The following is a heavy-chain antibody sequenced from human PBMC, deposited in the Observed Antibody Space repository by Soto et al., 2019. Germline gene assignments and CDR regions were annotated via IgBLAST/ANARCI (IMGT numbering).Heavy chain of an antibody. V-gene: IGHV3-30-3*01. Sequence: QVQLVESGGGVVQPGGSLRLSCAASGFIFSNYAMQWVRQAPGKGLEWMAAISYDGNTQYYADSVRGRFTISRDNSKNTVYVQMISLRAEDTAVYYCARDLKGDTKLDYWGQGNLVTVSS. J-gene: IGHJ4*02. CDR1: GFIFSNYA. CDR2: ISYDGNTQ. D-gene: IGHD1-26*01. CDR3: ARDLKGDTKLDY.